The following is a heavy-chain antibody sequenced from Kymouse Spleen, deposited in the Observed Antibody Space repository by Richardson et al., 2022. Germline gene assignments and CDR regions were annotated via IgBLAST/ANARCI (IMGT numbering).Heavy chain of an antibody. CDR1: GFTFSSYS. CDR3: ARDETRTYYYYYGMDV. Sequence: EVQLVESGGGLVKPGGSLRLSCAASGFTFSSYSMNWVRQAPGKGLEWVSSISSSSSYIYYADSVKGRFTISRDNAKNSLYLQMNSLRAEDTAVYYCARDETRTYYYYYGMDVWGQGTTVTVSS. CDR2: ISSSSSYI. V-gene: IGHV3-21*03. D-gene: IGHD4-11,IGHD1-7*01,IGHD4-11*01. J-gene: IGHJ6*02.